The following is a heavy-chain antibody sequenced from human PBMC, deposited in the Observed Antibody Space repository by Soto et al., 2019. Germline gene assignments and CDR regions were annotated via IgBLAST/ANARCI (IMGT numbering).Heavy chain of an antibody. D-gene: IGHD2-15*01. CDR1: GFTFSSYA. CDR3: ARDSGLYYYYYGMDV. J-gene: IGHJ6*02. CDR2: ISYDGNNK. V-gene: IGHV3-30-3*01. Sequence: QVQLVESGGGVVQPGRSLRLSCAASGFTFSSYAMHWVRQAPGKGLEWVAVISYDGNNKYYADSVKGRFTISRDNSKNTLYLQMNSLRAEDTAVYYCARDSGLYYYYYGMDVWGQGTTVTVSS.